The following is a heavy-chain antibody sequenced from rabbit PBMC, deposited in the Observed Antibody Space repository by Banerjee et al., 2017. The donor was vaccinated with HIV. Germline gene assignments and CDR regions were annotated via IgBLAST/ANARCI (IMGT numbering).Heavy chain of an antibody. CDR2: INTNSGNA. V-gene: IGHV1S45*01. D-gene: IGHD4-1*01. J-gene: IGHJ4*01. CDR1: GFSFSSAYD. CDR3: TIMDSSGWGDFNL. Sequence: QEQLVEYGGDLVQPEGSLTLTCKASGFSFSSAYDMCWVRQAPGKGLEWIACINTNSGNAVYASWAKGRFTISKTSSTTVTLQMTSLTAADTATYFCTIMDSSGWGDFNLWGQGTLVTVS.